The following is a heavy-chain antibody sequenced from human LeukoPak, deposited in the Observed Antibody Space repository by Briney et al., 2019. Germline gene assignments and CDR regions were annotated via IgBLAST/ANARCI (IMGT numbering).Heavy chain of an antibody. J-gene: IGHJ6*02. D-gene: IGHD6-19*01. CDR3: ARLGRYSSGWYV. CDR2: INHSGST. CDR1: GGSFSGYY. V-gene: IGHV4-34*01. Sequence: SETLSLTCAVYGGSFSGYYWSWIRQPPGKGLEWIGEINHSGSTNYNPSLKSRVTISVDTSKNQFSLKLSSVTAADTAVYYCARLGRYSSGWYVWGQGTTVTVSS.